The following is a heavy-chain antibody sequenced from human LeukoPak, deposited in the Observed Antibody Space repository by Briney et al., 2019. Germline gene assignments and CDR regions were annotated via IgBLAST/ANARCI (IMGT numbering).Heavy chain of an antibody. CDR3: ASSITMIVVVTPAPNFDY. CDR1: GYTFTGYF. V-gene: IGHV1-2*02. Sequence: ASVKVSCKASGYTFTGYFMHWVRQAPGQGLEWMGWIHTNGGGTKYAQKFQGRVTMTRDTSISTAYMELSRLRSDDTAVYYCASSITMIVVVTPAPNFDYWGQGTLVTVSS. J-gene: IGHJ4*02. D-gene: IGHD3-22*01. CDR2: IHTNGGGT.